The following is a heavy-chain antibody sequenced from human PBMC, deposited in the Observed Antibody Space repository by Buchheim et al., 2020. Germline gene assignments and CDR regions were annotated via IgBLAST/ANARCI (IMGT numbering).Heavy chain of an antibody. CDR1: GGSFSGYY. J-gene: IGHJ4*02. CDR2: INHSGST. V-gene: IGHV4-34*01. Sequence: QVQLQQWGAGLLKPSETLSLTCAVYGGSFSGYYWSWIRQPPGKGLEWIGEINHSGSTNYNLSLKSRVTISVDTSTNKFSLKLSSVTAADTAVYYCARVGGLRFLEWLFHYFDYWGQGTL. D-gene: IGHD3-3*01. CDR3: ARVGGLRFLEWLFHYFDY.